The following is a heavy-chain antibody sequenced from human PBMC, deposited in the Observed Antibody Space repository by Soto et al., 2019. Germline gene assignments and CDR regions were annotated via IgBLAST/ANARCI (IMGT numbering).Heavy chain of an antibody. CDR2: ISSSSSTI. V-gene: IGHV3-48*02. J-gene: IGHJ5*02. CDR1: GFTFSSYS. CDR3: ARENYGDYLNWFDP. Sequence: GGSLRLSCAASGFTFSSYSMNWVRQAPGKGLEWVSYISSSSSTIYYADSVEGRFTISRDNAKNSLYLQMNSLRDEDTAVYYCARENYGDYLNWFDPWGQGTLVTVSS. D-gene: IGHD4-17*01.